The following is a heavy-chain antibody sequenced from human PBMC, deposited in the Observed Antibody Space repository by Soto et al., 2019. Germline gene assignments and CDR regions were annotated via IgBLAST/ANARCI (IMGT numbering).Heavy chain of an antibody. J-gene: IGHJ4*02. CDR1: GFTFSDHH. V-gene: IGHV3-11*01. Sequence: GGALRLSWAAPGFTFSDHHISRIRPAPGKGLEWVSYISSSGSTIYYADSVKGRFTISRDNAKNSLYLQMNSLRAEDTAVYYCARGRLYGDYVDYWGQGTLVTVSS. CDR3: ARGRLYGDYVDY. D-gene: IGHD4-17*01. CDR2: ISSSGSTI.